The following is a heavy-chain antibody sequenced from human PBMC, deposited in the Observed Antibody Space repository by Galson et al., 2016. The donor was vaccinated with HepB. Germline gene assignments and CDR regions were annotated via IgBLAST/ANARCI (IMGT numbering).Heavy chain of an antibody. CDR3: ARTLTPTNQYFFNS. CDR2: VSYSGTT. V-gene: IGHV4-39*01. Sequence: ETLSLTCSVSGASVSSSSCWWGWIRQPPGKGMEWLASVSYSGTTDYKASLRSRLTISADTSKNQSSLRLSSVTAADTAVYYCARTLTPTNQYFFNSWGQGTLVTVSS. CDR1: GASVSSSSCW. D-gene: IGHD2-15*01. J-gene: IGHJ4*02.